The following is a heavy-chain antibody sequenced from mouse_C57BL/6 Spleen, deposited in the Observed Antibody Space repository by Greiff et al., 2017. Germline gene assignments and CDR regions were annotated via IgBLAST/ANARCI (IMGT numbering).Heavy chain of an antibody. J-gene: IGHJ4*01. CDR1: GFTFTDYY. Sequence: EVMLVESGGGLVQPGGSLILSCAASGFTFTDYYMSWVRQPPGKALEWLGFIRNKANGYTTEYSASVKGRFTISRDNSQSILYLQMNALRAEDSATYYCARCSYGYLYAMDYWGQGTSVTVSS. D-gene: IGHD2-2*01. CDR2: IRNKANGYTT. CDR3: ARCSYGYLYAMDY. V-gene: IGHV7-3*01.